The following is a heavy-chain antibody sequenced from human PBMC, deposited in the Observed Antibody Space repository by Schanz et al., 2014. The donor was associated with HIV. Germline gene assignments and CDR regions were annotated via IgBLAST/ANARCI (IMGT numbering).Heavy chain of an antibody. D-gene: IGHD2-21*02. J-gene: IGHJ4*02. CDR1: GFVFNSFG. CDR2: ISYNGDNK. CDR3: SRDAGWTYCGGDSPPLQ. Sequence: VELVESGGGVVQPGRSLRLSCVASGFVFNSFGMHWVRQAPGKGLEWVAVISYNGDNKKYGDSVRGRFTISRDNSKIPFSWHMASLRADCSSLSSSSRDAGWTYCGGDSPPLQWGPGTLVTVSS. V-gene: IGHV3-33*01.